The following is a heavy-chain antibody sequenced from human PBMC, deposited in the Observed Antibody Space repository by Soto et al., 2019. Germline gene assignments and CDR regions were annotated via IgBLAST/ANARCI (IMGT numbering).Heavy chain of an antibody. CDR3: ARFRAPRRQLISMSFHL. Sequence: PGESLKISCKGSGYSFTSYWIGWVRQMPGKGLEWMGIIYPGASDTRYSPSFRGRVTISADKSITSAFVQWGSLKASGSAIYYCARFRAPRRQLISMSFHLWGLGALVTVSS. V-gene: IGHV5-51*01. CDR1: GYSFTSYW. CDR2: IYPGASDT. J-gene: IGHJ4*03. D-gene: IGHD6-13*01.